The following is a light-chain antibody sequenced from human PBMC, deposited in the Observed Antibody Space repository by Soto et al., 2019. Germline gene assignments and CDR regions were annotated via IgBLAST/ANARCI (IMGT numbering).Light chain of an antibody. V-gene: IGLV2-11*01. Sequence: QSALTQPRSVSGSPGQSVTISCTGTSSNVGGYNYVSWYQHHPGKAPKLMIFDVTKRPSGVPNRFSGSKSGNTASLTISGLQAEDEAGYYCCSYAGSYTVLFGGGTKVTVL. CDR1: SSNVGGYNY. J-gene: IGLJ3*02. CDR3: CSYAGSYTVL. CDR2: DVT.